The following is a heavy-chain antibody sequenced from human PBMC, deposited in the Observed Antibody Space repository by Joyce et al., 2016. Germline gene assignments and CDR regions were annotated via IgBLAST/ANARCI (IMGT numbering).Heavy chain of an antibody. J-gene: IGHJ4*02. CDR1: GGPVRGFF. V-gene: IGHV4-34*01. CDR3: ARSQWLAPLMY. Sequence: QVQLQQWGAGLLKPSETLSLTCAVSGGPVRGFFWTWVRQPPGKGLEWIGDINNRGVTNYNPSLKTRVTFSVDTSKNQVSLKLTSLSAADTAVYYCARSQWLAPLMYWGQGTPVTVSS. CDR2: INNRGVT. D-gene: IGHD6-19*01.